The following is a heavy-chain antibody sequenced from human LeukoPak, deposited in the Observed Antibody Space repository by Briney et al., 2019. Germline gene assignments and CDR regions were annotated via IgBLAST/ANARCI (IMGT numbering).Heavy chain of an antibody. V-gene: IGHV4-39*01. CDR1: GGSISSSSYY. D-gene: IGHD6-13*01. Sequence: SETLSLTCTVSGGSISSSSYYWGWIRQPPGKGLEWIGSIYYNGNTYYNPSLKSRVTISVDTSKNQFSLNLSSVTAADTAVYYCARRGIAAAGYDYWGQGTLVTVSS. CDR2: IYYNGNT. J-gene: IGHJ4*02. CDR3: ARRGIAAAGYDY.